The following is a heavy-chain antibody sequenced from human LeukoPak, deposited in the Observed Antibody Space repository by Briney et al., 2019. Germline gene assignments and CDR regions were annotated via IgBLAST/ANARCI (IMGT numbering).Heavy chain of an antibody. CDR2: IYSGGDT. D-gene: IGHD2-2*02. J-gene: IGHJ3*02. CDR3: ARGRYCSSTSCYKAFDI. CDR1: GFTVSSNY. Sequence: GGSLRLSCAASGFTVSSNYMSWVRQAPGKGLEWVSVIYSGGDTYYADSVKGRFTISRDNSKNTLYLQMNSLRAEDTAVYYCARGRYCSSTSCYKAFDIWGQGTKVTVSS. V-gene: IGHV3-53*01.